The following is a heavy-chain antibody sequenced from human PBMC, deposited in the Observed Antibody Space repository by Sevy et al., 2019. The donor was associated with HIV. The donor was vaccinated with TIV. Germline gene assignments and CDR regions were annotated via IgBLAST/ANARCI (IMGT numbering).Heavy chain of an antibody. CDR1: GFTFTDHW. Sequence: GGSLRLSCVTSGFTFTDHWMGWLRQAPGKGLEWVAVILYDGSNKYYADSVKGRFTISRDNSKNTLDLEMTSLRPEDTAVYYCAGSAVAGLEAWFDPRGLGTLVTVSS. J-gene: IGHJ5*02. CDR3: AGSAVAGLEAWFDP. V-gene: IGHV3-30-3*01. CDR2: ILYDGSNK. D-gene: IGHD6-19*01.